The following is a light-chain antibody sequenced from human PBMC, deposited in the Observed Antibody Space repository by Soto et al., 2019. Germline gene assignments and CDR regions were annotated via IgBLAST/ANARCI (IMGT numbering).Light chain of an antibody. Sequence: EIVLTQSPGTLSLSPGERATLSCRASQSVGSSYLAWYQQKPGQAPRLLIYGASSRATGIPDRFSGSGSGTDFTLTISRLEPEDFAVYYCQQYGSSPQTFGQGTKVDTK. V-gene: IGKV3-20*01. CDR2: GAS. CDR1: QSVGSSY. J-gene: IGKJ1*01. CDR3: QQYGSSPQT.